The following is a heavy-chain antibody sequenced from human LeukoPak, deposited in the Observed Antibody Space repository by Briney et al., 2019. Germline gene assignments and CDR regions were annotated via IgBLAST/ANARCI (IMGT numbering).Heavy chain of an antibody. CDR2: MNPNSGNT. V-gene: IGHV1-8*01. J-gene: IGHJ5*02. Sequence: ASVKVSCKASGYTFTSYDINWVRQATGQGLEWMGWMNPNSGNTGYAQKFQGRVTMTRNTSISTAYMELSSLRSEDTAVYYCARGKPRYYYDSSGYYYWLRFDPWGQGTLVTVSS. CDR1: GYTFTSYD. D-gene: IGHD3-22*01. CDR3: ARGKPRYYYDSSGYYYWLRFDP.